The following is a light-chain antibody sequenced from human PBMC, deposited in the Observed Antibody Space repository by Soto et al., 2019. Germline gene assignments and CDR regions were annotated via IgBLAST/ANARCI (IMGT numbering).Light chain of an antibody. V-gene: IGKV1-5*03. J-gene: IGKJ1*01. CDR3: QQYTAYPWT. CDR1: QSIRSW. CDR2: EAS. Sequence: DIQMTQSPSALSTSVGDRVTITCRASQSIRSWLAWYQQKPGKAPKLLIYEASTLESGVSSRFSGSGSGTEFTLTISSLQPDDFATYYCQQYTAYPWTFGQGTKVEIK.